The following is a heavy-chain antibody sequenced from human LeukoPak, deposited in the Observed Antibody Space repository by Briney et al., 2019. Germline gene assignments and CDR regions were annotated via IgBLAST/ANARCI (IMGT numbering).Heavy chain of an antibody. J-gene: IGHJ4*02. CDR3: ARDRWGIVVVPAAMRGAFDY. CDR1: GGTFISYA. V-gene: IGHV1-69*04. CDR2: IIPSLGIA. D-gene: IGHD2-2*01. Sequence: SVKVSCKASGGTFISYAISWVRQAPGQGLEWMGRIIPSLGIANYAQKFQGRVTITADKSASTAYMELSSLRSEDTAVYYCARDRWGIVVVPAAMRGAFDYWGQGTLVTVSS.